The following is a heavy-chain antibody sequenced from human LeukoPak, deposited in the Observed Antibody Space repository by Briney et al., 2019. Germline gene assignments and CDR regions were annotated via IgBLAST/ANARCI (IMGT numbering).Heavy chain of an antibody. CDR1: GFTFNNYW. Sequence: GGSLRLSCAASGFTFNNYWMSWVRQAPGKGLEWVSSIFPSGGEIHYADSVRGRFTISRDNSKSTLSLQMNSLRAEDTAIYYCATYRQVLLPFESWGQGTLVTVSS. D-gene: IGHD2-8*02. V-gene: IGHV3-23*01. CDR3: ATYRQVLLPFES. J-gene: IGHJ4*02. CDR2: IFPSGGEI.